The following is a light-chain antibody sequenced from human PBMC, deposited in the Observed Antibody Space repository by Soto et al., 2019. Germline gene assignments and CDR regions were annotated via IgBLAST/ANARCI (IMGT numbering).Light chain of an antibody. J-gene: IGKJ3*01. Sequence: ESVLTQSPVTLSLSRGERSTLSCRASQSVSSYLAWYQQKPGQAPRLLIYGASSRATGIPDRFSGSGSGTDFTLTISRLETEDFAVYYCQQYGSSLTFGPGTKVDIK. CDR2: GAS. CDR1: QSVSSY. V-gene: IGKV3-20*01. CDR3: QQYGSSLT.